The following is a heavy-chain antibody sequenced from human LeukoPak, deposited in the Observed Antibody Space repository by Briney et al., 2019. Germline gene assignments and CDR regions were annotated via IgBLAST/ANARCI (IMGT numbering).Heavy chain of an antibody. CDR1: GYTFTSYY. Sequence: ASVKVSCKASGYTFTSYYMHWVRQAPGQGLKWMGIINPSGGSTSYAQKFQGRVTMTRDTSTSTVYMELSSLRSEDTAVYYCARATDYDILTGYSPSVYYFDYWGRGTLVTVSS. D-gene: IGHD3-9*01. J-gene: IGHJ4*02. CDR2: INPSGGST. V-gene: IGHV1-46*01. CDR3: ARATDYDILTGYSPSVYYFDY.